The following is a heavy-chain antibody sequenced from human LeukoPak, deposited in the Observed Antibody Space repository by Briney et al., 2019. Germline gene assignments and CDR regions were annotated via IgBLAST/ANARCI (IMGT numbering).Heavy chain of an antibody. J-gene: IGHJ4*02. D-gene: IGHD3-9*01. CDR1: GGTFSSYA. Sequence: SVKVSCKASGGTFSSYAISWVRQAPGQGLEWMGRIIPILGIANYAQKFQGRVTITADKSTSTAYMELSSLRSEDTAVYYCARDRDFDGAQDYWGQGTLVTVSS. CDR2: IIPILGIA. V-gene: IGHV1-69*04. CDR3: ARDRDFDGAQDY.